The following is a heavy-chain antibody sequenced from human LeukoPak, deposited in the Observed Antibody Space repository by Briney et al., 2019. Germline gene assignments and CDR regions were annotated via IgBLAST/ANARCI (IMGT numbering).Heavy chain of an antibody. V-gene: IGHV3-74*03. J-gene: IGHJ4*02. Sequence: PGGSLRPSCAASGFAFSEYFMHWVRQSPEKGLVWVSDIHPHGRYAAYADSVRGRFTISRDDAKNTLYLQMNSLTSEDTAVYYCVRGTNDWKGLDYWGQGTLVTASS. CDR1: GFAFSEYF. CDR3: VRGTNDWKGLDY. CDR2: IHPHGRYA. D-gene: IGHD1-1*01.